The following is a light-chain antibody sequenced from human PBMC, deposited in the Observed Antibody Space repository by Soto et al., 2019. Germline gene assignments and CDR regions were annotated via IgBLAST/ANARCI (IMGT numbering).Light chain of an antibody. Sequence: EIVMTQSPGALSVCLGARATLSCRTSQSVSSNLAWYQQKPGKAPRLLIYGASTRPTGIPARFSGSGSGTEFTLTVSSLHSGDFAPSYCQQYDKSPPATFGPGTKVEI. CDR2: GAS. J-gene: IGKJ4*01. CDR1: QSVSSN. CDR3: QQYDKSPPAT. V-gene: IGKV3-15*01.